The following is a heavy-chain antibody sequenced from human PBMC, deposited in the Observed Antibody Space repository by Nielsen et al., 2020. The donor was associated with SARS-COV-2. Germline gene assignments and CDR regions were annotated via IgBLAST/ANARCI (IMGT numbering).Heavy chain of an antibody. J-gene: IGHJ4*02. CDR1: GFTFSDYY. D-gene: IGHD4-17*01. Sequence: GESLKISCAASGFTFSDYYMSWIRQAPGKGLEWVSYISSSGSSIYYADSVKGRFTISRDNAKNSLYLQMNSLRAEDTAVYYCAREAVTTDYWGQGTLVTVSS. CDR3: AREAVTTDY. V-gene: IGHV3-11*04. CDR2: ISSSGSSI.